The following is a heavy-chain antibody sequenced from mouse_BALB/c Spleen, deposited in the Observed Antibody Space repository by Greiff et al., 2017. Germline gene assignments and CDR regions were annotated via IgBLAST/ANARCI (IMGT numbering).Heavy chain of an antibody. CDR1: GFTFSSYG. J-gene: IGHJ4*01. Sequence: EVMLVESGGGLVQPGGSLKLSCAASGFTFSSYGMSWVRQTPDKRLELVATINSNGGSTYYPDSVKGRFTISRDNAKNTLYLQMSSLKSEDTAMYYCAREGPYAMDYWGQGTSVTVSS. CDR3: AREGPYAMDY. CDR2: INSNGGST. V-gene: IGHV5-6-3*01.